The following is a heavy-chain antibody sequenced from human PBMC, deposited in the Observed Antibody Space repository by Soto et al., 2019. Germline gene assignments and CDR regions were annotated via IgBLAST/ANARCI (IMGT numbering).Heavy chain of an antibody. D-gene: IGHD6-13*01. CDR2: MNPRSGNT. J-gene: IGHJ4*01. CDR3: TASSWTGAGLDF. CDR1: VYTFTSWD. Sequence: SVKVSCKPWVYTFTSWDVYWVRQAAGQGLEWMGYMNPRSGNTGYEQKFQGRVTMTRDTSISTAYMELSSLTSDDTAVYYCTASSWTGAGLDFWGQGTPVTASS. V-gene: IGHV1-8*01.